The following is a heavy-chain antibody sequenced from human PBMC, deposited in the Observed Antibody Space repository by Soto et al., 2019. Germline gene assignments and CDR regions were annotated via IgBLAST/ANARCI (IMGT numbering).Heavy chain of an antibody. J-gene: IGHJ6*02. Sequence: PGGSLRLSCAASGFNFSTYGMYWVRQAPGKGLEWVAVISYDGSYKYYADSVKGRFTISRDNSKNTLYVQMNTLRAEDTAVYYCARDSSGWDSTYGMDVWGQGTTVTVSS. CDR2: ISYDGSYK. CDR1: GFNFSTYG. D-gene: IGHD6-19*01. V-gene: IGHV3-30*03. CDR3: ARDSSGWDSTYGMDV.